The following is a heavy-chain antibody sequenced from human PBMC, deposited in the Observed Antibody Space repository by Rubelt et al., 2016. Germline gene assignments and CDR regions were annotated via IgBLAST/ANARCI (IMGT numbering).Heavy chain of an antibody. Sequence: QVQLKESGPGLVKPSETLSLTCTVSGGSISSSSYYWGWIRQPPGKGLEWIGSIYYTGRTYFNPALKGRVTMSVDTAKNRSSLKLNYGPAAETVVFYCARHAGIVGPTSDAFDIWGQGTMVTVSS. CDR1: GGSISSSSYY. J-gene: IGHJ3*02. CDR2: IYYTGRT. D-gene: IGHD1-26*01. V-gene: IGHV4-39*01. CDR3: ARHAGIVGPTSDAFDI.